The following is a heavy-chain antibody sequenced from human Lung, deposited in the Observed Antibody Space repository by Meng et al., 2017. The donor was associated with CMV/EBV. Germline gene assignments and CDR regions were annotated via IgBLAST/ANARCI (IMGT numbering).Heavy chain of an antibody. Sequence: LXCTVSGGSISSYYWSWIRQPPGKGLEWIGYIYYSGSTNYNPSLKSRVTISVDTSKNQFSLKLSSVTAADTAVYYCASSGYSYGYGYYGMDVLGQGXTVTVSS. D-gene: IGHD5-18*01. V-gene: IGHV4-59*01. J-gene: IGHJ6*02. CDR2: IYYSGST. CDR1: GGSISSYY. CDR3: ASSGYSYGYGYYGMDV.